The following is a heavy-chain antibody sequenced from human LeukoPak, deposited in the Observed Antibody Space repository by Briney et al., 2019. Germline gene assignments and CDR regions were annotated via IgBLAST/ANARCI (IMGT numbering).Heavy chain of an antibody. J-gene: IGHJ4*02. CDR1: GFTVSSNY. CDR2: IRYDGSNK. D-gene: IGHD6-19*01. CDR3: ARALAVADPFDY. V-gene: IGHV3-30*02. Sequence: HPGGSLRLSCAASGFTVSSNYMSWVRQAPGKGLEWVAFIRYDGSNKYYADSVKGRFTISRDNSKNTLYLQMNSLRAEDTAVYYCARALAVADPFDYWGQGTLVTVSS.